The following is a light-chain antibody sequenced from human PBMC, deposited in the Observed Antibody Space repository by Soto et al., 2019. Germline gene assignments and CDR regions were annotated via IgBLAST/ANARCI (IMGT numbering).Light chain of an antibody. J-gene: IGKJ5*01. CDR3: QQYGSSPPIT. CDR1: QSVSSSY. V-gene: IGKV3-20*01. CDR2: GAS. Sequence: EIVLTQSPGTLSLSPGERATLSCRASQSVSSSYLAWYQQKPGQAPRLLIYGASSRATGIPDRFSGSGSGTDFTLTISRLEPEDFQVYSCQQYGSSPPITFGQGTRLEIK.